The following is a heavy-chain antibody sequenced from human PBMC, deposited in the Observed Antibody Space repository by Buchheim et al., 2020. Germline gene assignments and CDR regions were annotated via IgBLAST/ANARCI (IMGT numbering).Heavy chain of an antibody. CDR3: ARDLAGNWNYGWFDP. J-gene: IGHJ5*02. V-gene: IGHV1-2*06. CDR2: INPNSGGT. D-gene: IGHD1-7*01. CDR1: GYTFTGYY. Sequence: QVQLVQSGAEVKKPGASVKVSCKASGYTFTGYYMHWVRQAPGQGLEWMGRINPNSGGTNYAQKFQGRVTMTRDTSISPDYMELSRLRSDDTAVYYCARDLAGNWNYGWFDPWGQGTL.